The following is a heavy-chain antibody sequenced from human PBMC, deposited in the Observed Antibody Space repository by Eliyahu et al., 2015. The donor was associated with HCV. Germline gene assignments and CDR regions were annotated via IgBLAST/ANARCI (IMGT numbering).Heavy chain of an antibody. D-gene: IGHD2-2*01. V-gene: IGHV1-69*06. CDR3: ARSLVPAALNYYYYYVMDV. CDR2: IIPIFTTP. J-gene: IGHJ6*02. CDR1: GGTFSSYA. Sequence: VQLVQSGAEVEKPGSSVRVSCXASGGTFSSYAISWVRQAPGQGPEWMGGIIPIFTTPSYAQKFQGRITITADISTDTAYLELSSLRSEDTAVYYCARSLVPAALNYYYYYVMDVWGQGTTVTVSS.